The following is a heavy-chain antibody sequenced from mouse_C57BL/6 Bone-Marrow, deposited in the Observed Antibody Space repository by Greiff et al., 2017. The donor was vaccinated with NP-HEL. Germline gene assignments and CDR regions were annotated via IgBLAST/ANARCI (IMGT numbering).Heavy chain of an antibody. CDR1: GFTFSDYY. Sequence: EVMLVESGGGLVQPGGSLKLSCAASGFTFSDYYMYWVRQTPEKRLEWVAYISNGGGSTYYPDTVKGRFTIFRDNAKNTLYLQMSRLKSEDTAMYYCARHRGYYGSSPWFAYWGQGTLVTVSA. J-gene: IGHJ3*01. CDR3: ARHRGYYGSSPWFAY. CDR2: ISNGGGST. V-gene: IGHV5-12*01. D-gene: IGHD1-1*01.